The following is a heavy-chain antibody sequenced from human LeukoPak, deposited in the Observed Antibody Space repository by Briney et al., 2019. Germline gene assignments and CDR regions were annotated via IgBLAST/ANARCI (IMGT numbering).Heavy chain of an antibody. CDR3: ASSLPRYSSSWYLFNY. V-gene: IGHV3-30*03. Sequence: PGGSLRLSCAASGFTFSSYGMHWVRQAPGKGLEWVAVISYDGSNKYYADSVKGRFTISRDNSKNTLYLQMNGLRAEDTAVYYCASSLPRYSSSWYLFNYWGQGTLVTVSS. D-gene: IGHD6-13*01. CDR1: GFTFSSYG. CDR2: ISYDGSNK. J-gene: IGHJ4*02.